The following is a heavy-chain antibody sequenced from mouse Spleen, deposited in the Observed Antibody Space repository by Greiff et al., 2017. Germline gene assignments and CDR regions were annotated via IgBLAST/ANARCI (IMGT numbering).Heavy chain of an antibody. J-gene: IGHJ4*01. V-gene: IGHV2-2*02. CDR3: ARKELRPHYYAMDY. CDR1: GFSLTSYG. D-gene: IGHD2-12*01. CDR2: IWSGGST. Sequence: QVQLKESGPGLVQPSQSLSITCTVSGFSLTSYGVHWVRQSPGKGLEWLGVIWSGGSTDYNAAFISRLSISKDNSKSQVFFKMNSLQANDTAIYYCARKELRPHYYAMDYWGQGTSVTVSS.